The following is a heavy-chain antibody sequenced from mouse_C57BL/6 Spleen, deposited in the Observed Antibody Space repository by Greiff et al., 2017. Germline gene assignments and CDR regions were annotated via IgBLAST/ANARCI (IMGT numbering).Heavy chain of an antibody. CDR2: IWSGGST. V-gene: IGHV2-2*01. CDR1: GFSLTSYG. CDR3: ARNKGITTVVAPYYAMDY. Sequence: QVQLQQSGPGLVQPSQSLSITCTVSGFSLTSYGVHWVRQSPGKGLEWLGVIWSGGSTDYNAAFISRLSISKDNSKIQVFFKMNSLQADDTAIYYCARNKGITTVVAPYYAMDYWGQGTSVTVSS. J-gene: IGHJ4*01. D-gene: IGHD1-1*01.